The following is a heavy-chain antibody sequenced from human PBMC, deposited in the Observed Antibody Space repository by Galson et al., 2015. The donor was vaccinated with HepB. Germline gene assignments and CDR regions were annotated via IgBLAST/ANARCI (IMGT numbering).Heavy chain of an antibody. CDR1: GFTFSSYA. Sequence: SLRLSCAASGFTFSSYAMHWVRQAPGKGLEWVAVISYDGSNKYYADSVKGRFTISRDNSKNTLYLQMNSLRAEDTAVYYSAKSGYSYGYYYYGMDVWGQGTTVTVSS. CDR3: AKSGYSYGYYYYGMDV. D-gene: IGHD5-18*01. CDR2: ISYDGSNK. J-gene: IGHJ6*02. V-gene: IGHV3-30-3*01.